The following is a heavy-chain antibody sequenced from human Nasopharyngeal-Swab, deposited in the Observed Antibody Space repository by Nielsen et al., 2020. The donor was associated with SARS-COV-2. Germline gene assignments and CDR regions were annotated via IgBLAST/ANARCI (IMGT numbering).Heavy chain of an antibody. J-gene: IGHJ3*02. V-gene: IGHV4-59*01. D-gene: IGHD2-2*03. Sequence: SETLSLTCTVSGGPISSYYWSWIRQPPGKGLEWIGYIYYSGSTNYNPSLKSRVTISVDTSKNQFSLKLSSVTAADTAVYYCARTGDLDIVVVPAALWVFDIWGQGTMVTVSS. CDR1: GGPISSYY. CDR3: ARTGDLDIVVVPAALWVFDI. CDR2: IYYSGST.